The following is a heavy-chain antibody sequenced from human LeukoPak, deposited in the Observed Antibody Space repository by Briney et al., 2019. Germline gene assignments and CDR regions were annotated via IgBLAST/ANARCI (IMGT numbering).Heavy chain of an antibody. D-gene: IGHD3-22*01. V-gene: IGHV4-59*01. CDR1: GGSISSYY. J-gene: IGHJ3*02. CDR2: IYYSGST. CDR3: ARGNYYYDSRDAFDI. Sequence: SETLSLTCTVSGGSISSYYWSWIRQPPGKGLEWIGYIYYSGSTNYNPSLKSRVTISVDTSKNQFSLKLSSATAADTAVYYCARGNYYYDSRDAFDIWGQGTMVTVSS.